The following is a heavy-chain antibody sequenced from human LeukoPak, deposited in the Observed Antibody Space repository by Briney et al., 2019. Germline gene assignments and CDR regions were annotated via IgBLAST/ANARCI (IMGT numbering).Heavy chain of an antibody. CDR3: AKTPYYDSSGYYSHYFDY. CDR2: ISGSGGST. D-gene: IGHD3-22*01. V-gene: IGHV3-23*01. CDR1: GFTFSSYA. J-gene: IGHJ4*02. Sequence: QPGGSLRLSCAASGFTFSSYAMSWVRQAPGKGLEWVSAISGSGGSTYYADSVKGRFTISRDNSKNTLYLQMNSLRAEDTAVYYCAKTPYYDSSGYYSHYFDYWGQGTLVTVSS.